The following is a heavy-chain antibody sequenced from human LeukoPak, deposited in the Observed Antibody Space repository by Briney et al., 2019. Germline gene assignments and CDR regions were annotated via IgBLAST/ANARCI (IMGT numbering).Heavy chain of an antibody. CDR1: GGSISSGGYS. CDR2: TYHSGST. D-gene: IGHD3-10*01. V-gene: IGHV4-30-2*01. CDR3: ARGRVTMVRGVIITSPGAYWFDP. J-gene: IGHJ5*02. Sequence: SQTLSLTCAVSGGSISSGGYSWSWIRQPPGKGLEWIGYTYHSGSTYYNPSLKSRVTISVDTSKNQFSLKLSSVTAADTAVYYCARGRVTMVRGVIITSPGAYWFDPWGQGTLVTVSS.